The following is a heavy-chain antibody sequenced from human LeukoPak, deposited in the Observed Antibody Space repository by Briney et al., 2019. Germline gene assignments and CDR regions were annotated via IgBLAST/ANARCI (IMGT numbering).Heavy chain of an antibody. CDR3: ARDLSGPSLY. Sequence: PGGSLRLSCAASGFTFSTFSMNWVRQAPGKGLEWVSYITSGSSTIYYSGSVKGRFTVSRDNAKNSLYLQMDSLRAEDTAVYYCARDLSGPSLYWGQGTLVTVSS. CDR1: GFTFSTFS. J-gene: IGHJ4*02. D-gene: IGHD2-15*01. CDR2: ITSGSSTI. V-gene: IGHV3-48*04.